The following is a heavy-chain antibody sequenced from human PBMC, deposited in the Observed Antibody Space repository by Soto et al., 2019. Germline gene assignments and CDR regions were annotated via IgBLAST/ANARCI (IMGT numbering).Heavy chain of an antibody. CDR1: GFTFSDYF. Sequence: VGSLRLSCAASGFTFSDYFMSWIRQAPGKGLEWVSFISGSSDNIKYADSVKGRFTISRDNAKNSLYLQMNSLRAEDTAVYYCVRDSARIVVVPRVDGDNWLDPSGHGTLVTVS. CDR2: ISGSSDNI. CDR3: VRDSARIVVVPRVDGDNWLDP. D-gene: IGHD2-2*01. J-gene: IGHJ5*02. V-gene: IGHV3-11*06.